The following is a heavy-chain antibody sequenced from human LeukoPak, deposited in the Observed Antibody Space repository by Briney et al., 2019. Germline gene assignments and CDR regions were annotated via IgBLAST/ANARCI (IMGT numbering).Heavy chain of an antibody. J-gene: IGHJ3*02. CDR3: AKDRDDYVWGSYLGAFDI. V-gene: IGHV3-23*01. CDR2: ISGSGGST. D-gene: IGHD3-16*01. CDR1: GFTYSSYS. Sequence: GGSLRLSCAVSGFTYSSYSMNWVRQAPGKGLEWVSLISGSGGSTYYADSVKGRFTISRDNSKNTLYLQMNSLRAEDTAVFYCAKDRDDYVWGSYLGAFDIWGQGTMVTVSS.